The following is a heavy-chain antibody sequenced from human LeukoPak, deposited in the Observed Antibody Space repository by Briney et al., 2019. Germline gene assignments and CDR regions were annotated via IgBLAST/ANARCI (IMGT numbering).Heavy chain of an antibody. D-gene: IGHD2-2*02. V-gene: IGHV3-30*04. CDR2: VSYDARIS. CDR1: GFTFSSHA. CDR3: ARDLSRTYTVDY. J-gene: IGHJ4*02. Sequence: GGSLRLSCAASGFTFSSHAMHWVRQAPGKGLEWVAFVSYDARISSYADFVKGRFTISRDNSKNTLYLQMNSLRAEDTALYFCARDLSRTYTVDYWGRGTLVTVSS.